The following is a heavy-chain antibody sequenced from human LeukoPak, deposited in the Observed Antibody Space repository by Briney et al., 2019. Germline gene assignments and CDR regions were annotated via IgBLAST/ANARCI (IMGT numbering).Heavy chain of an antibody. CDR1: GFTFSSYA. Sequence: HSGGSLRLSCAASGFTFSSYAMSWVRQAPGKGLEWVSVISGSGGSTYYGDSVKGRFTISRDNSKNTLYLQMNSLRAEDTAVYYCAKVGTTVAKVCWFDPWGQGTLVTVSS. CDR2: ISGSGGST. CDR3: AKVGTTVAKVCWFDP. J-gene: IGHJ5*02. D-gene: IGHD4-17*01. V-gene: IGHV3-23*01.